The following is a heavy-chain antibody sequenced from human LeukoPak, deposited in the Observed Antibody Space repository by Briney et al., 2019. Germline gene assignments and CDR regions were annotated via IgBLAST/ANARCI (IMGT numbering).Heavy chain of an antibody. Sequence: GGSLRLSCSGSGFTFSTYAMRWVRQAPGKGLEWVSAISTSGSTIYYADSVKGRFTISRDNSMNTPYLQMNSLRAEATAVYYCSRMRRGSADYWGPGTPVTVSS. J-gene: IGHJ4*02. CDR3: SRMRRGSADY. D-gene: IGHD5-12*01. V-gene: IGHV3-23*01. CDR2: ISTSGSTI. CDR1: GFTFSTYA.